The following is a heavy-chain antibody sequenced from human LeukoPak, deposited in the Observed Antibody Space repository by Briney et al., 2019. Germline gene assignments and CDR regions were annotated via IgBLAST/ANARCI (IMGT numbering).Heavy chain of an antibody. D-gene: IGHD6-6*01. Sequence: ASVKVSCKASGYTFTSYAMNWVRQAPGQGLEWMGWINTNTGNPTYAQGFTGRFVFSLDTSVSTAYLQISSLKAEDTAVYYCAREAGSSSSGVRSPFSFDPWGQGTLVTVSS. CDR2: INTNTGNP. CDR1: GYTFTSYA. J-gene: IGHJ5*02. CDR3: AREAGSSSSGVRSPFSFDP. V-gene: IGHV7-4-1*02.